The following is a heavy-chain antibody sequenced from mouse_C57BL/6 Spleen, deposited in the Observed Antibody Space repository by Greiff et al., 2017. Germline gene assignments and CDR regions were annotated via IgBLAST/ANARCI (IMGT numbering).Heavy chain of an antibody. CDR3: ARVYGSSLRFAY. V-gene: IGHV14-3*01. D-gene: IGHD1-1*01. CDR1: GFNIKNTY. Sequence: EVKLMESVAELVRPGASVKLSCTASGFNIKNTYMHWVKQRPEQGLEWIGRIDPANGNTKYAPKFQGKATITADTSSNTAYLQLSSLTSEDTAIYYCARVYGSSLRFAYWGQGTLVTVSA. J-gene: IGHJ3*01. CDR2: IDPANGNT.